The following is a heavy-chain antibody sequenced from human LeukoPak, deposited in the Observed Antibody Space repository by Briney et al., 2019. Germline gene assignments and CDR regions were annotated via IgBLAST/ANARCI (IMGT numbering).Heavy chain of an antibody. CDR3: VRDGGYYGPDS. CDR1: GFTISFYW. J-gene: IGHJ4*02. Sequence: GGSLRLSCAASGFTISFYWMSWVRQAPGKGLEWVANINQVASEKNYVDSVKGRFTISRDNAKNSLYLQMNSVRAEDTAMYYCVRDGGYYGPDSWGLGALVSVSS. V-gene: IGHV3-7*04. D-gene: IGHD3-10*01. CDR2: INQVASEK.